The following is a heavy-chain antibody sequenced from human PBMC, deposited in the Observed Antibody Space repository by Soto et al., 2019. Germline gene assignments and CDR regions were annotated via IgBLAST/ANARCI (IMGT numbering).Heavy chain of an antibody. CDR3: GSVRPSGYVLS. V-gene: IGHV4-59*01. J-gene: IGHJ5*02. D-gene: IGHD6-25*01. CDR2: FYFSGNT. CDR1: GAPLSSYY. Sequence: QGRLQGSAPGLVRPWGPCSLTCPSFGAPLSSYYWTWFGRPPGKGLDWIGYFYFSGNTNYNPSLKSRVTISIDTSKNQFSLRLASVTAADTAFYYCGSVRPSGYVLSWGQGTLVTVSS.